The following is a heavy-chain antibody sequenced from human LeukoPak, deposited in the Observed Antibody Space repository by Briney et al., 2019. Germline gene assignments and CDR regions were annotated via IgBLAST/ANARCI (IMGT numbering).Heavy chain of an antibody. V-gene: IGHV1-2*02. Sequence: GASVKVSCKASGYTFTDYYMHWVRQAPGQGLEWMGWINPNSGGTNYAQNFRGRVTMTRDTSLSTAYMDLSRLRSDDTALYYCARARKTRNIYGDYVFLFDYWGQGTLVTVSS. CDR2: INPNSGGT. D-gene: IGHD4-17*01. CDR3: ARARKTRNIYGDYVFLFDY. CDR1: GYTFTDYY. J-gene: IGHJ4*02.